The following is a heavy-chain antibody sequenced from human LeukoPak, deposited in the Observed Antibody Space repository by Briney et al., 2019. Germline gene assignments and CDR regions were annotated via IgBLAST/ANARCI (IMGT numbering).Heavy chain of an antibody. J-gene: IGHJ4*02. Sequence: PGKSLRLSCAASGFTFSSYAMHWVRQAPGKGLEWVSGISWNSGSIGYADSVKGRFTISRDNAKNSLYLQMNSLRAEDTALYYCAKAAWEKSDYDSRADYWGQGTLVTVSS. V-gene: IGHV3-9*01. CDR2: ISWNSGSI. CDR3: AKAAWEKSDYDSRADY. D-gene: IGHD3-22*01. CDR1: GFTFSSYA.